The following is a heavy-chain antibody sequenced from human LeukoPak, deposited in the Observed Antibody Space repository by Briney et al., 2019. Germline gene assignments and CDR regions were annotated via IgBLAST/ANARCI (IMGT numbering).Heavy chain of an antibody. D-gene: IGHD4-23*01. CDR3: ANAPTVVTDYFYYYMDV. V-gene: IGHV3-23*01. Sequence: GGSLRLSCAASGFTFSSYAMSWVRQAPGKGLEWVSAISDSGGSTYYADSVKGRFTISRDNSKSTLFLQMNSLRAEDTALYYCANAPTVVTDYFYYYMDVWGKGTTVTVSS. CDR2: ISDSGGST. J-gene: IGHJ6*03. CDR1: GFTFSSYA.